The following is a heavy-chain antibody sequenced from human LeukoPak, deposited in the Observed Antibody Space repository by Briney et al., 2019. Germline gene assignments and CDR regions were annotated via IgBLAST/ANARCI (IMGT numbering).Heavy chain of an antibody. J-gene: IGHJ3*02. CDR1: GGSTSSYY. Sequence: SETLSLTCTVSGGSTSSYYWSWIRQPPGKGLEWIGYIYYSGSTNYNPSLKSRVTISVDTSKNQFSLKLSSVTAADTAVYYCARGQLGYCSSTSCESYDAFDIWGQGTMVTVSS. D-gene: IGHD2-2*01. CDR3: ARGQLGYCSSTSCESYDAFDI. V-gene: IGHV4-59*01. CDR2: IYYSGST.